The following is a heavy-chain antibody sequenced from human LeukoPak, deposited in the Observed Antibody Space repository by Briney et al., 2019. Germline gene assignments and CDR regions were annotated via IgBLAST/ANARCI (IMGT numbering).Heavy chain of an antibody. CDR3: ARDFRTYFFDY. CDR1: GDTVSSTNVA. V-gene: IGHV6-1*01. J-gene: IGHJ4*02. Sequence: SQTLSLTCALSGDTVSSTNVAWHWIRQSPSRGLERLGRTYYRSKWYSDSAVSVKSRITINPDTSKNQFSLQLNSVTAEDTAVYYCARDFRTYFFDYWGQGALVTVSS. D-gene: IGHD1-14*01. CDR2: TYYRSKWYS.